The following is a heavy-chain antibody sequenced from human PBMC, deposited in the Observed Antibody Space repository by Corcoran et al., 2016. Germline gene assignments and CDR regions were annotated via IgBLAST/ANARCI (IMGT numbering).Heavy chain of an antibody. V-gene: IGHV3-15*07. D-gene: IGHD3-22*01. Sequence: EVQLVESGGGLVKPGGSLRLSCAASGFTFSNAWMNWVRQAPGKGLEWVGRIKSKTDGGKTDYAAPVKGRFTISRDDSKNTLYLQMNSLKTEDTAVYYCTTDSPYYYDSNWGQGTLVTVSS. CDR2: IKSKTDGGKT. CDR1: GFTFSNAW. CDR3: TTDSPYYYDSN. J-gene: IGHJ4*02.